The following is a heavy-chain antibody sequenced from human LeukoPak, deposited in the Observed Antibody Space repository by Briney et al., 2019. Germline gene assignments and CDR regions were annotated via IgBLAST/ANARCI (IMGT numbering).Heavy chain of an antibody. V-gene: IGHV1-2*02. CDR3: ARGAGGGTSFMDV. CDR1: GYTFTGYY. Sequence: AASVNVSCKASGYTFTGYYMHWVRQAPGQGLEWMGWINPNSGGTNYAQKFQGRVTMTRDTSISTAYMELSRLRSDDTAVYYCARGAGGGTSFMDVWGQGTTVTVSS. D-gene: IGHD2-2*01. CDR2: INPNSGGT. J-gene: IGHJ6*02.